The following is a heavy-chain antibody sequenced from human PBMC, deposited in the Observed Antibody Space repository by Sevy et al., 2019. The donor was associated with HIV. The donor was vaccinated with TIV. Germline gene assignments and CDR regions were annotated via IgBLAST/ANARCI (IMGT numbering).Heavy chain of an antibody. J-gene: IGHJ6*02. D-gene: IGHD3-22*01. CDR2: IYPGDSDT. CDR3: ARLDYYDSSGYPSYYYGMDV. CDR1: AYSFTSYW. Sequence: GESLKISCKGSAYSFTSYWIGWVRQMPGKGLEWMGIIYPGDSDTRYIPSFQGQVTISADKSISTAYLQWSSLKASDTAMYYCARLDYYDSSGYPSYYYGMDVWGHGTTVTVSS. V-gene: IGHV5-51*01.